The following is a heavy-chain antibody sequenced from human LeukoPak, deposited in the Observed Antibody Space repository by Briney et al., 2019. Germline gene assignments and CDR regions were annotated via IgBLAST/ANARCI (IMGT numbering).Heavy chain of an antibody. Sequence: SETLSLTCTVSGGSTSNYFCTWLRQSAGKGLEWIGRVHTSGSTNYNPSLKSRVSMSVDTSKNQFSLKLSSVTAADTAVYYCARDPEGHGYYFDYWGQGALVTVSS. V-gene: IGHV4-4*07. CDR1: GGSTSNYF. J-gene: IGHJ4*02. CDR3: ARDPEGHGYYFDY. D-gene: IGHD3-3*01. CDR2: VHTSGST.